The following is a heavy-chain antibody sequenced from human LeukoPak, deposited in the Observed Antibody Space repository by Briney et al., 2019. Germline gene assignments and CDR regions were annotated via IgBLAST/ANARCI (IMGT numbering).Heavy chain of an antibody. V-gene: IGHV4-34*01. CDR2: INHSGST. Sequence: SETLSLTCAVYGGSFSGYYWSWIRQPPGKGLEWIGEINHSGSTNYNPSLKSRVTISVDTSKNQFSLKLSSVIAADTAVYYCARGLGIAVAGTPIDYWGQGTLVTVSS. CDR1: GGSFSGYY. CDR3: ARGLGIAVAGTPIDY. D-gene: IGHD6-19*01. J-gene: IGHJ4*02.